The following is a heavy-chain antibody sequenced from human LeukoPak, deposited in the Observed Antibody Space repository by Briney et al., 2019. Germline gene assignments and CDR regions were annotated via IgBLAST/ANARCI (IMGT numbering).Heavy chain of an antibody. CDR2: IYYSGST. CDR1: GGSISSSSYY. V-gene: IGHV4-39*07. J-gene: IGHJ4*02. D-gene: IGHD6-19*01. Sequence: SETLSLTCTVSGGSISSSSYYWGWIRQPPGKGLEWIGSIYYSGSTHYNPSLKSRVTISVDTSKNQFSLQLNSVTPEDTAVYYCASQGDGWFFDYWGQGTLVTVSS. CDR3: ASQGDGWFFDY.